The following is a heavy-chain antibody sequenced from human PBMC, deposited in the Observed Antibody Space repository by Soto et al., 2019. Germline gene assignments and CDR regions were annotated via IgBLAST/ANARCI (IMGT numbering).Heavy chain of an antibody. CDR3: TKVGGLYDFWSGPLHFDL. CDR1: RFIFDDFA. D-gene: IGHD3-3*01. CDR2: ISWNSDSI. J-gene: IGHJ4*02. V-gene: IGHV3-9*01. Sequence: ESGGAFVQPGRSLRLSCAGSRFIFDDFALHWVRQAPGKGLEWVSGISWNSDSIGYADAVKGRFTISRDNAKNSLYLQRNSLRVEDTALYYCTKVGGLYDFWSGPLHFDLWGQGTLVTVSS.